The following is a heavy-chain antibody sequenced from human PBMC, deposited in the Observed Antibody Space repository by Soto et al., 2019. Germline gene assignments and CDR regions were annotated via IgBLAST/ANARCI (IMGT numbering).Heavy chain of an antibody. Sequence: EVQLVQSGGEVKKPGESLRISCKGSGYSFTTYWISWVRQMPGKGLEWMGRIDPSDSYTNYSPPFQGHVTISADKSISTAYLQWSSLKASDTAMYYCARRAKSSSGWATIDYWGQGTLVTVSS. CDR2: IDPSDSYT. D-gene: IGHD6-19*01. V-gene: IGHV5-10-1*01. CDR3: ARRAKSSSGWATIDY. J-gene: IGHJ4*02. CDR1: GYSFTTYW.